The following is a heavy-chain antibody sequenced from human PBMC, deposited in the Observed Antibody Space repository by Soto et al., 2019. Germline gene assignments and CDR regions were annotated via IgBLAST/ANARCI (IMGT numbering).Heavy chain of an antibody. CDR1: GGSISSGTYY. Sequence: SETLSLTCTVSGGSISSGTYYWSWIRQPPGKGLEWIGFISYSGSTYYSTSLKSRVTISVDTSKSQFSLNLSFVTAADTAVYYCATMGTPATALNSSDFSGKASLVTLSS. V-gene: IGHV4-30-4*01. D-gene: IGHD2-15*01. J-gene: IGHJ4*02. CDR3: ATMGTPATALNSSDF. CDR2: ISYSGST.